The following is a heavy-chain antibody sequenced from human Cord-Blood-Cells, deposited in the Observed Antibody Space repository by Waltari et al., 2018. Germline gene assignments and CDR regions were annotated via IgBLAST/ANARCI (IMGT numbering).Heavy chain of an antibody. Sequence: EVQLVASGGGLVQPGRSLRLPCTAAGFTFGDYAISWVRQAPGKGLEWVGFIRSKAYGGTTEYAASVKGRFTISRDDSKSIAYLQMNSLKTEDTAVYYCTRGGDFWSGYFDYWGQGTLVTVSS. J-gene: IGHJ4*02. V-gene: IGHV3-49*04. CDR1: GFTFGDYA. CDR3: TRGGDFWSGYFDY. D-gene: IGHD3-3*01. CDR2: IRSKAYGGTT.